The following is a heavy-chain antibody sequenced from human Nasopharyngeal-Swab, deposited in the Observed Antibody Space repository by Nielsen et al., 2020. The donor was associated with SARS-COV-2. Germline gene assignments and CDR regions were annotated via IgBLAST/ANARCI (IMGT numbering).Heavy chain of an antibody. D-gene: IGHD5-18*01. CDR2: IYASGST. J-gene: IGHJ5*02. CDR1: GGPISNNS. CDR3: VMHAGNNYGYRWFDP. Sequence: EPRSLTCNVSGGPISNNSWSWTPKPPGKGLEWIGYIYASGSTNYNPSLRSRVTISVDTSRNKFSLKLSTVTAADTRVYYCVMHAGNNYGYRWFDPWGQGTLVTVSS. V-gene: IGHV4-4*08.